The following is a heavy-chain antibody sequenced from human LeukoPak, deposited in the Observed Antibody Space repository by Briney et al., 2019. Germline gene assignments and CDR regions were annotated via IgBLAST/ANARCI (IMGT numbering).Heavy chain of an antibody. CDR1: GFTFNSYA. CDR3: ARGGTNYYYMDV. J-gene: IGHJ6*03. Sequence: GGSQRLSCAASGFTFNSYAMSWVRQAPGKGLEWVSAISGSGDRTFYADSAKGRLTISRDNSKNTLYLQLNTVRAEDTALYYCARGGTNYYYMDVWGNGTTVTVSS. V-gene: IGHV3-23*01. D-gene: IGHD3-10*01. CDR2: ISGSGDRT.